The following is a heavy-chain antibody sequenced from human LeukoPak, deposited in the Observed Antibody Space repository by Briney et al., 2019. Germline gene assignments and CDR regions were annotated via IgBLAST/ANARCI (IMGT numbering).Heavy chain of an antibody. CDR2: ISGDGVST. J-gene: IGHJ4*02. D-gene: IGHD3-22*01. CDR1: GLPIADFA. CDR3: ARSSDYYDSSGPNWVYFDY. V-gene: IGHV3-23*01. Sequence: GGSLRLSCVASGLPIADFAMHWVRQAPGKGLEWVSLISGDGVSTFYADSVKGRLTISRDNSKNTLYLQMNSLRAEDTAVYYCARSSDYYDSSGPNWVYFDYWGQGTLVTVSS.